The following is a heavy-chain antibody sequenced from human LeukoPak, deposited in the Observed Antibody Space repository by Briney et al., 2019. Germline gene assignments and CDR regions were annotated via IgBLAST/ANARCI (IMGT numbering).Heavy chain of an antibody. Sequence: GGSLRLSCAASGFTFSSYAMSWVRQAPGKGLEWVSAITGSGDSTYYADSVKGRFTISRDNSKNTLYLQMNSLRAEDTAVYYCARDTQVGATTYYFDYWGQGALVTVSS. CDR1: GFTFSSYA. D-gene: IGHD1-26*01. J-gene: IGHJ4*02. CDR3: ARDTQVGATTYYFDY. V-gene: IGHV3-23*01. CDR2: ITGSGDST.